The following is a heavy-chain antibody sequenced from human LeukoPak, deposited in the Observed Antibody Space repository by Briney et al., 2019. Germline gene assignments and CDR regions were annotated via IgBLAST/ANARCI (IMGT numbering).Heavy chain of an antibody. V-gene: IGHV4-39*01. CDR2: IYYSGNT. CDR3: ARLPSSSWLNWFDP. CDR1: GGSISSSSYY. D-gene: IGHD6-13*01. J-gene: IGHJ5*02. Sequence: SETLSLTCTVSGGSISSSSYYWGWIRQPPGKGLEWIVSIYYSGNTYYNPSLKSRVTVSVDTSKNQFSLKLNSVTAADTAVYYCARLPSSSWLNWFDPWGQGTLVTVSS.